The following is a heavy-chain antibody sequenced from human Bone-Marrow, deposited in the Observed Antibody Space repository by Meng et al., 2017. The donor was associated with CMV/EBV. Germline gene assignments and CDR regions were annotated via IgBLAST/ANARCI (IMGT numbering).Heavy chain of an antibody. CDR3: ASANMVPTYYYYYGMDV. J-gene: IGHJ6*02. V-gene: IGHV3-48*04. D-gene: IGHD3-10*01. CDR1: GFTFSSYS. Sequence: GGSLRLSCAASGFTFSSYSMNWVRQAPGKGLEWVSYISSSSSTIYYADSVKGRFTISRDNAKNSLYLQMISLRAEDTAVYYCASANMVPTYYYYYGMDVWGQGTTVTVSS. CDR2: ISSSSSTI.